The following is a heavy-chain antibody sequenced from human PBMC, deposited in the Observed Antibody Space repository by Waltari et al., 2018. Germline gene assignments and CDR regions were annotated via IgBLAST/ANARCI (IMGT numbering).Heavy chain of an antibody. D-gene: IGHD4-17*01. V-gene: IGHV4-39*07. CDR2: IYYSGST. CDR1: GGSISSSSYY. Sequence: QLQLQESGPGLVKPSETLSLTCTVSGGSISSSSYYWGWIRQPPGKGLEWIGSIYYSGSTYYNPSLKSRVTISVDTSKNQFSLKLSCMTAADTAVYYCARESPSMTTVTYAFDIWGQGTMVTVSS. CDR3: ARESPSMTTVTYAFDI. J-gene: IGHJ3*02.